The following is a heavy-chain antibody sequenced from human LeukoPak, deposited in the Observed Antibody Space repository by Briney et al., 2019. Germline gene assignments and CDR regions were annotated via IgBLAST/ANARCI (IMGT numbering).Heavy chain of an antibody. Sequence: LETLSLTCTVSGGTISSYYWSWIRQPAGKGLEWIGRIYTSGSTNYNPSLKSRVTMSVDTSKNQFSLKLSSVTAADTAVYYCARDHRPYYYDSSGPGRDAFDIWGQGTMVTVSS. CDR2: IYTSGST. J-gene: IGHJ3*02. CDR1: GGTISSYY. V-gene: IGHV4-4*07. D-gene: IGHD3-22*01. CDR3: ARDHRPYYYDSSGPGRDAFDI.